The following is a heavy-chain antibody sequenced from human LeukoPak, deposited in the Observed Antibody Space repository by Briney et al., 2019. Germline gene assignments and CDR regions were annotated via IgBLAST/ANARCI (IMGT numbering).Heavy chain of an antibody. V-gene: IGHV3-64*01. J-gene: IGHJ1*01. CDR1: GFTFSSYA. D-gene: IGHD3-22*01. CDR3: VKAYYDSSGYYEYFQH. Sequence: PGGSLRLSCAASGFTFSSYAMHWVRQAPGKGLEYVSAISSNGGSTYYANSVKGRFTISRDNSKNTLYLQMGSLRAEDMAVYYCVKAYYDSSGYYEYFQHWGQGTLVTVSS. CDR2: ISSNGGST.